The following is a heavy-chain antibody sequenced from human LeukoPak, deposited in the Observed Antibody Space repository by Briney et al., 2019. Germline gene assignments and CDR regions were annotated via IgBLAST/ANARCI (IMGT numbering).Heavy chain of an antibody. J-gene: IGHJ4*02. V-gene: IGHV4-34*01. CDR1: GGSFSGYY. CDR3: ARVGLYYFDY. CDR2: INRGGDT. D-gene: IGHD1-26*01. Sequence: SETLSLTCAVYGGSFSGYYWSWIRQPPGKGLEWIGEINRGGDTAYNPSLKSRVTMSLDTSKKQFSLKLSSVTAADTAVYYCARVGLYYFDYWGQGTLVTVSS.